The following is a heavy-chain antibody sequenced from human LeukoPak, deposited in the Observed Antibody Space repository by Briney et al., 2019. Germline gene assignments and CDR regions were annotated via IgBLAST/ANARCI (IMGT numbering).Heavy chain of an antibody. CDR1: GGSISSSSYY. D-gene: IGHD1-14*01. CDR2: IYYSGST. J-gene: IGHJ6*03. V-gene: IGHV4-39*07. Sequence: SETLSLTCTVSGGSISSSSYYCGWIRQPPGKGLEWIGSIYYSGSTYYNPSLKSRVTISVDTSKNQFSLKLSSVTAADTAVYYCARELRRYYYMDVWGKGTTVTVSS. CDR3: ARELRRYYYMDV.